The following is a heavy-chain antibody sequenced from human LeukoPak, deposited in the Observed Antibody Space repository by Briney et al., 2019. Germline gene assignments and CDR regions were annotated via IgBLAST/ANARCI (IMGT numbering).Heavy chain of an antibody. Sequence: GGSLRLSCAASGFTFSNYNMNWVRQAPGKGLEWVSCFGTSSSYIYYADSVKGRFTITRGNAKNSLYLQMNSLRAEDTAVYYCARAAPYCGGDCYPNYFDYWGQGTLVTVSS. D-gene: IGHD2-21*01. CDR2: FGTSSSYI. J-gene: IGHJ4*02. CDR3: ARAAPYCGGDCYPNYFDY. CDR1: GFTFSNYN. V-gene: IGHV3-21*01.